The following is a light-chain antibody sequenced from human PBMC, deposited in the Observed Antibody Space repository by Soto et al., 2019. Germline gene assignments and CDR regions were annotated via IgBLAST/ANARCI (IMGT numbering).Light chain of an antibody. CDR1: SSDVGGYNY. Sequence: QSALTQPPSVSGSPGQSITISCTGTSSDVGGYNYVSWYQQHPGKVPKVMIFEVTNRPSGVSNRFSGSKSGNTASLTISGLQAEDEADYYCSSYTISDTLVFGTGTKLTVL. CDR3: SSYTISDTLV. J-gene: IGLJ1*01. V-gene: IGLV2-14*01. CDR2: EVT.